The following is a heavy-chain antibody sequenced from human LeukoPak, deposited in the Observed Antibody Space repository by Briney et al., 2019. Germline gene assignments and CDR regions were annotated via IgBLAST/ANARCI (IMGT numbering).Heavy chain of an antibody. V-gene: IGHV4-59*01. J-gene: IGHJ6*02. CDR3: ARQYSSSNYYYYYGMDV. CDR2: IYYNGST. CDR1: GGSISSYY. Sequence: SETLSLTCTVSGGSISSYYWSWIRQPPGKGLEWIGYIYYNGSTNYNPSLKSRVTISVDTSKNQFSLKLSSVTAADTAVYYCARQYSSSNYYYYYGMDVWGQGTTVTVSS. D-gene: IGHD6-6*01.